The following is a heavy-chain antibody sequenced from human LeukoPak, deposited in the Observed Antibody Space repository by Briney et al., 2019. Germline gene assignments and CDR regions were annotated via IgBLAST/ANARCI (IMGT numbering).Heavy chain of an antibody. V-gene: IGHV3-23*01. CDR3: ATSRGYTEY. J-gene: IGHJ1*01. CDR1: GFTFSSYG. CDR2: VSGGDVNT. Sequence: PGGSLRLSCAASGFTFSSYGMTWVRQAPGKGLEWVSAVSGGDVNTHYADSVKGRVTISRDNSRNTLYLQMNSLRPEDTAVYYCATSRGYTEYWGQGTLVTVSS. D-gene: IGHD6-25*01.